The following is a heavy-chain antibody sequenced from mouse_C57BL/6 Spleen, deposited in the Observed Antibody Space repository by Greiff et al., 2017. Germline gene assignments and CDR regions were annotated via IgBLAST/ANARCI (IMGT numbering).Heavy chain of an antibody. V-gene: IGHV1-52*01. CDR3: AREGAQATSWVAY. Sequence: QVQLQQPGAELVRPGSSVKLSCKASGYTFTSYWMHWVKQRPIQGLEWIGNIDPSDSETHYNQKFKDKATLTVDKSSSTAYMQLSSLTSEDSAVDYCAREGAQATSWVAYWGQGTLVTVSA. J-gene: IGHJ3*01. CDR1: GYTFTSYW. CDR2: IDPSDSET. D-gene: IGHD3-2*02.